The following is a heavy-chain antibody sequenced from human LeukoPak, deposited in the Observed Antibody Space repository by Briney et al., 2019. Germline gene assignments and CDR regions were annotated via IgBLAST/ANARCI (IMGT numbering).Heavy chain of an antibody. V-gene: IGHV4-34*01. CDR1: GGSFSGYY. D-gene: IGHD4-17*01. J-gene: IGHJ4*02. CDR3: ARFYGLGYFDY. CDR2: INHSGST. Sequence: SETLSLTCAVYGGSFSGYYWSWIGQPPGKRLEWIGEINHSGSTNYNPSLKSRVTISVDTSKNQFSLKLSSVTAADTAVYYCARFYGLGYFDYWGQGTLVTVSS.